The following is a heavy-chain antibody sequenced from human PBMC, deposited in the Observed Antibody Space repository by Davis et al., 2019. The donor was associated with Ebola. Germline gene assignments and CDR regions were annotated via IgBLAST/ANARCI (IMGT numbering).Heavy chain of an antibody. Sequence: PGGSLRLSCAASGFTFSNYGMTWVRHAPRPRLEWVSSISAGGTAPYYADSVKGRFTISRDNSKNTLSLQMDSLRADDTAVYYCAKSFLITGAHMSEFRGVDYWGQGTVVTVSS. D-gene: IGHD2-8*02. CDR2: ISAGGTAP. V-gene: IGHV3-23*01. CDR1: GFTFSNYG. CDR3: AKSFLITGAHMSEFRGVDY. J-gene: IGHJ4*02.